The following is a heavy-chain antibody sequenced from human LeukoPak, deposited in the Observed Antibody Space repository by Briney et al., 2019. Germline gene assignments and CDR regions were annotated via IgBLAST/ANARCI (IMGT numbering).Heavy chain of an antibody. CDR3: AKEGWIQLFQSGEGDAFDI. Sequence: SETLSLTCAVSGGSISSGGYSWSWIRQPPGKGLDWIGYMYYSGSTYYNPSLKSRVTISVDTSKNQFSLKLSSVTAADTAVYYCAKEGWIQLFQSGEGDAFDIWGQGTMVTVSS. V-gene: IGHV4-30-4*07. CDR1: GGSISSGGYS. J-gene: IGHJ3*02. D-gene: IGHD5-18*01. CDR2: MYYSGST.